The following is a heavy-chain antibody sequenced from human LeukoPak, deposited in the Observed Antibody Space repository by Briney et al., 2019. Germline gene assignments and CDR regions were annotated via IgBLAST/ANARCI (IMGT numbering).Heavy chain of an antibody. D-gene: IGHD5-18*01. CDR2: INHSGST. CDR3: ARGRYSYGYNWFDP. J-gene: IGHJ5*02. Sequence: SETLSLTCAVYGGSFSGYYWSWIRQPPGKGLEWIGEINHSGSTNYNPSLKSRVTISVDTSKNQFSLKLSSVTAADTAVYYCARGRYSYGYNWFDPWGQRTLVTVSS. CDR1: GGSFSGYY. V-gene: IGHV4-34*01.